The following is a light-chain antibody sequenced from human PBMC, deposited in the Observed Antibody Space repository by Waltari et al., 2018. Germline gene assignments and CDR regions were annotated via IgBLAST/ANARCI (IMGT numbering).Light chain of an antibody. CDR2: EVN. Sequence: QSALTQPASVSGTPGQSITISCTGTTSPVGNYALVSWYQQHPGKAPKLLICEVNKRPSGVSSRFSGSKSGNTASLTISGLQAEDEADYYCCSYAGRGTYVFGSGTKVTVL. CDR3: CSYAGRGTYV. J-gene: IGLJ1*01. V-gene: IGLV2-23*02. CDR1: TSPVGNYAL.